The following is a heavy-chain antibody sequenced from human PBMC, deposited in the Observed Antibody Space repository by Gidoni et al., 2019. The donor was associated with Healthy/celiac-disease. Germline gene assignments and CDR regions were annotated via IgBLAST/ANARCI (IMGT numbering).Heavy chain of an antibody. D-gene: IGHD1-1*01. CDR3: ARDERSKLIVHLAY. CDR2: IWYDGSNK. J-gene: IGHJ4*02. Sequence: RLSCAASGFTFSSYGMHWVRQAPGKVLEWVAVIWYDGSNKYYADSVKGRFTISRDNSKNTLYLQMNSLRAEDTAVYYCARDERSKLIVHLAYWGQGTLVTVSS. V-gene: IGHV3-33*01. CDR1: GFTFSSYG.